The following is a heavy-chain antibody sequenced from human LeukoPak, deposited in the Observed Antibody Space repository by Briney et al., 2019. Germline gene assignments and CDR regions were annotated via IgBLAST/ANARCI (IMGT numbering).Heavy chain of an antibody. CDR2: ISAYNGDT. CDR3: ARDLVAARPGWFDP. CDR1: GYTFTTYG. V-gene: IGHV1-18*01. J-gene: IGHJ5*02. Sequence: SVKVSCKASGYTFTTYGISWMRQAPGQGLEWMGWISAYNGDTKYAQKFPGRVTMTTETPTSTAYMELRSLRYDDTAVYYCARDLVAARPGWFDPWGQGTLVTVSS. D-gene: IGHD6-6*01.